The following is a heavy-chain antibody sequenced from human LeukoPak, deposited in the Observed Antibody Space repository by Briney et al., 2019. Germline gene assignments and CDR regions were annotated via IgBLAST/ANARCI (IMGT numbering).Heavy chain of an antibody. V-gene: IGHV3-23*01. CDR1: GFTFSSYA. CDR2: ISGSGGST. J-gene: IGHJ4*02. D-gene: IGHD3-3*01. CDR3: AKKSYDFWSTFDY. Sequence: GGSLRLSCAASGFTFSSYAMSWVRQAPGKGLEWVSAISGSGGSTYYAGSVKGRFTISRDNSKNTLYLQMNSLRAEDTAVYYCAKKSYDFWSTFDYWGQGTLVTVSS.